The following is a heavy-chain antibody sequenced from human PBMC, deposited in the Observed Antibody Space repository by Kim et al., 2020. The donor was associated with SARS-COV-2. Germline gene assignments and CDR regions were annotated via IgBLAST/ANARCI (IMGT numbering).Heavy chain of an antibody. CDR2: IRSKAYGGTT. CDR1: GFTFGDYA. CDR3: TRDQNRDYYPSGSYSSIYNFYYGMDV. D-gene: IGHD3-10*01. J-gene: IGHJ6*02. Sequence: GGSLRLSCSASGFTFGDYAMSWFRQAPGQGLEWVGFIRSKAYGGTTEYAASVKGRFTISRDDSKSIAYLQMNSLKTGDTAVYYCTRDQNRDYYPSGSYSSIYNFYYGMDVWGQGTTVTVSS. V-gene: IGHV3-49*03.